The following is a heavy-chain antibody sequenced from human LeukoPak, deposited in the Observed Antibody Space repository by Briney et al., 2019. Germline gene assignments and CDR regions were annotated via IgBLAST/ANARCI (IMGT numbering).Heavy chain of an antibody. CDR1: GFTFRYFA. V-gene: IGHV3-23*01. CDR3: AKDSGRLLWYFDL. CDR2: ITDTGDYT. D-gene: IGHD6-19*01. J-gene: IGHJ2*01. Sequence: GESLRLSCAASGFTFRYFAMTWVRQAPGKGLEWVSAITDTGDYTYYADSVKGRFTISRDNSKNTLYLQFNSVRAEDTALYYCAKDSGRLLWYFDLWGRGTLVTVSS.